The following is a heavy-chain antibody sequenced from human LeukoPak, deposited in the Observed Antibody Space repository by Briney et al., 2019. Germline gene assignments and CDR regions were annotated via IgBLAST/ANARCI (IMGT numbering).Heavy chain of an antibody. D-gene: IGHD3-10*01. CDR3: AREQTFGEFDS. CDR1: GFTFSGYK. CDR2: ISSGGETI. J-gene: IGHJ4*02. Sequence: PGGSLRLSCAASGFTFSGYKMNWVRQAPGKGLEWLSYISSGGETIYYTDSVRGRFTTSRDNAKNSLFLQMNSLRAEDTAVYYCAREQTFGEFDSWGQGTLVTVSS. V-gene: IGHV3-48*03.